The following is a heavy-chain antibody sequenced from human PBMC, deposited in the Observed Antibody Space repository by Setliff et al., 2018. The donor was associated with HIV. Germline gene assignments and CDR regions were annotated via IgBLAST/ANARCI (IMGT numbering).Heavy chain of an antibody. V-gene: IGHV4-38-2*02. D-gene: IGHD1-26*01. J-gene: IGHJ3*02. Sequence: ASETLSLTCTVSGYSSSSGYYWGWIRQPPGKGLEWIGSIYHSGITYYNSSLKSRVTISVDTSKNQFSQNLTSVTAADTAVYYCARLGYSGSLVGAFDIWGQGTMVTVSS. CDR2: IYHSGIT. CDR3: ARLGYSGSLVGAFDI. CDR1: GYSSSSGYY.